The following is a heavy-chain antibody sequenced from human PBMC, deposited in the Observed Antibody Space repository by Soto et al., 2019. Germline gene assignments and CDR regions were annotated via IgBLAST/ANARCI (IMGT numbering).Heavy chain of an antibody. V-gene: IGHV1-69*01. CDR3: ARDGGRHSGGIDY. J-gene: IGHJ4*02. Sequence: QVQLVQSGAEVKKPGSSVKVSCKASGGTFSSYSINWVRQAPGQGLEWMGEIITSFGTANYAQKFQGRVTITADESTSIAYMELSSLRSEDTAVYYCARDGGRHSGGIDYWGQGTLVTVSS. CDR2: IITSFGTA. D-gene: IGHD1-26*01. CDR1: GGTFSSYS.